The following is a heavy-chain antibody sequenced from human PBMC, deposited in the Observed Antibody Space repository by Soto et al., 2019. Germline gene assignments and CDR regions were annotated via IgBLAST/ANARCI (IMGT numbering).Heavy chain of an antibody. J-gene: IGHJ4*02. D-gene: IGHD4-17*01. V-gene: IGHV1-69*08. CDR2: IIPILGIA. Sequence: QVQQVQSGAEVKKPGSSVKVSCKASGGTFSSYTISWVRQAPGQGLEWMGRIIPILGIANYAQKFQGRVTITADKSTSTAYMELSSLRSEDTAVYYCARDRRYGDYDYVYFDYWGQGTLVTVSS. CDR1: GGTFSSYT. CDR3: ARDRRYGDYDYVYFDY.